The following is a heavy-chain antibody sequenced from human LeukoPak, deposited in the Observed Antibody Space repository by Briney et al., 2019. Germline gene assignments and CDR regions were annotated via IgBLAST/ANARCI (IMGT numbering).Heavy chain of an antibody. CDR1: GISINTHY. J-gene: IGHJ6*02. Sequence: SETLSLTCTVSGISINTHYWSWIRQPPGKGLEWIGYVHHTGSADYNPSLRSRVTISLDTSKNQFSLKLTSATAADTAVYYCARDSWDYIAMDVWGPGTTVIVSS. CDR3: ARDSWDYIAMDV. V-gene: IGHV4-59*11. CDR2: VHHTGSA. D-gene: IGHD4/OR15-4a*01.